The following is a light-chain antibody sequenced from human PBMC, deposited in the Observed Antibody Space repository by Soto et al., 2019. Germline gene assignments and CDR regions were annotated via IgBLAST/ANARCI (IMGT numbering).Light chain of an antibody. Sequence: EIVMTQSPATLSVSPGETATLSCRASQSLTSYLAWCQQKPDQAPRLLIYGISTRATDIPARFSGSGSGTEFTLTIRSLQPEDFATYYCKQSYSTPWTVGQGTKVDI. CDR2: GIS. V-gene: IGKV3-15*01. CDR1: QSLTSY. CDR3: KQSYSTPWT. J-gene: IGKJ1*01.